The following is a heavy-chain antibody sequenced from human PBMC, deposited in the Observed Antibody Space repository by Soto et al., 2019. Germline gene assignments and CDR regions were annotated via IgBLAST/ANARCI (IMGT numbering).Heavy chain of an antibody. V-gene: IGHV4-4*07. D-gene: IGHD3-9*01. Sequence: ADTLSLTFTVSGGSISTYYWSWIRQPAGKGLEGIGRIYSSGSTNYNPSLKSLVTMSVATSKNQLSLKLSSVTAADTAVYYCARGGMVIITSATAFDXWGQGTLVTVSX. CDR3: ARGGMVIITSATAFDX. CDR1: GGSISTYY. CDR2: IYSSGST. J-gene: IGHJ4*02.